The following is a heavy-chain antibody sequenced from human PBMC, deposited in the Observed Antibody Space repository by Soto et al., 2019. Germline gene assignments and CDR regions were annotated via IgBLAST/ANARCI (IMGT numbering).Heavy chain of an antibody. V-gene: IGHV3-23*01. CDR1: GFTFSSYS. CDR3: AKTATMTIRDGFDY. D-gene: IGHD4-17*01. J-gene: IGHJ4*02. Sequence: EVHLLESGGGLVQPGGSLRLSCAASGFTFSSYSMSWVRQAPGKGLEWVSSINNNGGNTYYADSVKGRFTISRDNSKNTLYLLMNRLRAEDTALYYCAKTATMTIRDGFDYWGQGTLVTVSS. CDR2: INNNGGNT.